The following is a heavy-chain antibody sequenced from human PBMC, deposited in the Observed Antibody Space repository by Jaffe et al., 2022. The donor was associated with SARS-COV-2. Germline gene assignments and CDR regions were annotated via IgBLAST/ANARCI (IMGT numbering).Heavy chain of an antibody. CDR1: GFTFDDYA. CDR2: ISWNSGSI. Sequence: EVQLVESGGGLVQPGRSLRLSCAASGFTFDDYAMHWVRQAPGKGLEWVSGISWNSGSIGYADSVKGRFTISRDNAKNSLYLQMNSLRAEDTALYYCAKGAGFGLVYYFDYWGQGTLVTVSS. D-gene: IGHD3-16*01. V-gene: IGHV3-9*01. CDR3: AKGAGFGLVYYFDY. J-gene: IGHJ4*02.